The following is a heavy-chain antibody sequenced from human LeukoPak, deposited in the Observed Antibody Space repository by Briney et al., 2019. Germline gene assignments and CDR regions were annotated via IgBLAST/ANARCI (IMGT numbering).Heavy chain of an antibody. CDR3: ARDGYYDSFYYYCYGMDV. CDR2: ISAYNGIT. V-gene: IGHV1-18*01. CDR1: GYTFTSYG. J-gene: IGHJ6*02. D-gene: IGHD3-22*01. Sequence: ASVKVSCKASGYTFTSYGISWVRQAPGQGLEWMGWISAYNGITNYAQKLQGRVTMTTDTSTSTAYMELRSLRSDDTAVYYCARDGYYDSFYYYCYGMDVWGQGTTVTVSS.